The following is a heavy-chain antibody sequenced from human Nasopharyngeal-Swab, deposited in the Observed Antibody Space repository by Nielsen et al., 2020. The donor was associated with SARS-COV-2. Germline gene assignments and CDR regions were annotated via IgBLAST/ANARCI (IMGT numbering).Heavy chain of an antibody. CDR1: AYTFTSYD. CDR3: ARGFIVATIFHYYYMDV. V-gene: IGHV1-8*01. Sequence: ASVKVSSKASAYTFTSYDINWVRQATGQGLEWMGWMNPNSGNTGYAQKFQGRVTMTRNTSISTAYMELSSLGSEDTAVYYCARGFIVATIFHYYYMDVWGKGTTVTVSS. CDR2: MNPNSGNT. J-gene: IGHJ6*03. D-gene: IGHD5-12*01.